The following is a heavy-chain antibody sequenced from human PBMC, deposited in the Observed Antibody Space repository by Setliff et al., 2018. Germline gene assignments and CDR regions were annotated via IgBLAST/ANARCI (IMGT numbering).Heavy chain of an antibody. CDR3: ARVSMYSSSWYYYYYGMDV. CDR1: GFTFSSYW. J-gene: IGHJ6*02. D-gene: IGHD6-13*01. V-gene: IGHV3-7*03. Sequence: HPGGSLRLSCAASGFTFSSYWMSWVRQAPGTGLEWVANIKQDGSEKYYVDSVKGRFTISRDNAKNSLYLQMNSLRAEDTAVYYCARVSMYSSSWYYYYYGMDVWGQGTTVTVSS. CDR2: IKQDGSEK.